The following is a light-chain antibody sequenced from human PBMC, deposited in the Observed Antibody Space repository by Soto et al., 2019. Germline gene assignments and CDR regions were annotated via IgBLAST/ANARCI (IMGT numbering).Light chain of an antibody. CDR2: TAS. J-gene: IGKJ1*01. Sequence: DIQMTQSPSSRSASVVDRVTITFRASPTISNYLNWYHQKPGKAPKLLIYTASNLQRGVPSRFSGSGSGTDFTLTISSLQPEDFATYYCQQNYNTPWTFGQGTKVDIK. V-gene: IGKV1-39*01. CDR3: QQNYNTPWT. CDR1: PTISNY.